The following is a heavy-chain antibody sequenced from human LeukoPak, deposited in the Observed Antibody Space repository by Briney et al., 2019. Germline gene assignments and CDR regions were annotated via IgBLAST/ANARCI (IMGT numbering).Heavy chain of an antibody. J-gene: IGHJ3*02. V-gene: IGHV6-1*01. Sequence: SQTLSLTCAISGDSVSSNSAAWNWLRQSPSRGLEWLGRTDYRSKWYNDYAVSVKSRITINPDTSKNQFSLQLNAVTPEDTAVYYCAREPELELSRDGAFDIWGQGTMVTVSS. CDR3: AREPELELSRDGAFDI. CDR1: GDSVSSNSAA. D-gene: IGHD1-7*01. CDR2: TDYRSKWYN.